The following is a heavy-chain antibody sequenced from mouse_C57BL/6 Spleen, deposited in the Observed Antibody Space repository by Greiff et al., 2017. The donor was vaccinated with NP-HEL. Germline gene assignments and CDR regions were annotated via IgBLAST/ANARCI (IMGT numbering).Heavy chain of an antibody. CDR3: ASPFYYGYGGDYAMDY. V-gene: IGHV1-7*01. J-gene: IGHJ4*01. Sequence: VQLLQSGAELAKPGASVKLSCKASGYTFTSYWMHWVKQRPGQGLEWIGYINPSSGYTKYNQKFKDKATLTADKSSSTAYMQLSSLTYEDSAVYYCASPFYYGYGGDYAMDYWGQGTSVTVSS. CDR1: GYTFTSYW. D-gene: IGHD2-2*01. CDR2: INPSSGYT.